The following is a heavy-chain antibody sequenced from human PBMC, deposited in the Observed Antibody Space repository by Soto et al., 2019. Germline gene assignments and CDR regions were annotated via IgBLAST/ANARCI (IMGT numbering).Heavy chain of an antibody. CDR1: GDSISSYY. Sequence: PSETLSLTCTVSGDSISSYYWSWVRQPPGKGLEWIGYIYNSGSTNYNPSLKSRVTISVDTSKNQFSLKLTSVTAADTAVYYCARGRGFCTTTTCRGYFDSWGQGTLVTVPQ. CDR3: ARGRGFCTTTTCRGYFDS. V-gene: IGHV4-59*01. CDR2: IYNSGST. J-gene: IGHJ4*02. D-gene: IGHD2-2*01.